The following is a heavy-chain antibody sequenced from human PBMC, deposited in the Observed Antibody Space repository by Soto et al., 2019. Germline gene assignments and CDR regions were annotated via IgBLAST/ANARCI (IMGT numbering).Heavy chain of an antibody. V-gene: IGHV4-39*01. CDR3: ARHPSDFWFDP. Sequence: PSETLSLTCTVSGGSISSSSYFWGWIRQPPGKGLEWIGSIYYSGSTYYNPSLKSRVTVSVDTSKNQFSLKLSSVPAADTAVYYCARHPSDFWFDPWGQGTLVTVSS. CDR1: GGSISSSSYF. J-gene: IGHJ5*02. CDR2: IYYSGST. D-gene: IGHD2-21*02.